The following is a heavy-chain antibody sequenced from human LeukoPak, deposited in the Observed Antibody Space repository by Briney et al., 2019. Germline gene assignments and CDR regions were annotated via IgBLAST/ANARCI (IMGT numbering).Heavy chain of an antibody. V-gene: IGHV1-46*01. D-gene: IGHD3-22*01. CDR3: ARGSTARYYYDSSGYYRRAVDY. Sequence: GASVKVSCKASGYTITNNYMHWVRQAPGQGLEWMGVINPSGTGTSYAQKFQGRITMSRDTSTSTVYMELSSLRSEDTAVYYCARGSTARYYYDSSGYYRRAVDYWGQGTLVTVSS. CDR1: GYTITNNY. CDR2: INPSGTGT. J-gene: IGHJ4*02.